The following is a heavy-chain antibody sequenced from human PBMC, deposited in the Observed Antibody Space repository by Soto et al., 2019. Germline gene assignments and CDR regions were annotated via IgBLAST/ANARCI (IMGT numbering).Heavy chain of an antibody. CDR1: GGSISTSNYY. J-gene: IGHJ4*02. Sequence: PSETLSLTCTVSGGSISTSNYYWGWVRQPPGKGLDWIGNIYYSGTTYYNPSLKSRVTISVDTSKNQFSLKLNSVTAADTAVYYCATFVAPASLHTDFDFWGQGTMVTVSS. D-gene: IGHD2-21*02. CDR3: ATFVAPASLHTDFDF. CDR2: IYYSGTT. V-gene: IGHV4-39*01.